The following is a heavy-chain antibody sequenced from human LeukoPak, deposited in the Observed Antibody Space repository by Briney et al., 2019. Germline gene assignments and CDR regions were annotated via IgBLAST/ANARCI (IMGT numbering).Heavy chain of an antibody. J-gene: IGHJ6*02. CDR2: IYYSGST. D-gene: IGHD2-2*01. V-gene: IGHV4-31*03. CDR3: ASALGYCSSTSCHYYYYGMDV. CDR1: GGSISSGGYY. Sequence: SETLSLTCTVSGGSISSGGYYWSWIREHPGKGLEGIGYIYYSGSTYYNPSLKSRVTISVDTSKNQFSLKLSSVTAADTAVYYCASALGYCSSTSCHYYYYGMDVWGQGTTVTVSS.